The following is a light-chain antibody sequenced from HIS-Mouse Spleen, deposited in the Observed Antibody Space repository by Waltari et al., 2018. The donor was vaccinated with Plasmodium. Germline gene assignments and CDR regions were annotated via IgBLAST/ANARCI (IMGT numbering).Light chain of an antibody. J-gene: IGLJ2*01. Sequence: QSALTQPASVSGSPGQSITISCTGTSSDVGSYNLVSWYQQHPGQAPNLMIYEGSKRPSGVTNRFSGSNSGNTASLTISGLQAEDEADYYCCSYAGSSTFVVFGGGTKLTVL. CDR3: CSYAGSSTFVV. CDR1: SSDVGSYNL. V-gene: IGLV2-23*03. CDR2: EGS.